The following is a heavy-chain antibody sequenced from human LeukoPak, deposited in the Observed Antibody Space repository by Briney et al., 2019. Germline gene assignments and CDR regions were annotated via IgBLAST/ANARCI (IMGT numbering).Heavy chain of an antibody. CDR1: GYTFTGYY. J-gene: IGHJ3*02. Sequence: GASVTVSCKASGYTFTGYYMHWVRQAPGQGLECMGWINPNSGDTNYAQKFQGRVTMTRDTSISTAYMELSRLTSDDTAVFYCARVRLGSGSQYDAFDIWGQGTMVTVSS. D-gene: IGHD3-10*01. CDR2: INPNSGDT. V-gene: IGHV1-2*02. CDR3: ARVRLGSGSQYDAFDI.